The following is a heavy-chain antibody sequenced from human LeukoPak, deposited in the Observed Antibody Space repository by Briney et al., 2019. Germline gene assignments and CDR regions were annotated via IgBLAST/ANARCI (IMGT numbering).Heavy chain of an antibody. CDR1: GGTFSSYA. V-gene: IGHV1-69*06. Sequence: SVKVSCKASGGTFSSYAISWVRQAPGQGLEWMGGIIPIFGTANYAQKFQGRVTITADKSTSTAYMELSSLRSEDTAVYYCAREGSGTRWYFDLWGRGTLVTVSS. CDR2: IIPIFGTA. D-gene: IGHD1-7*01. J-gene: IGHJ2*01. CDR3: AREGSGTRWYFDL.